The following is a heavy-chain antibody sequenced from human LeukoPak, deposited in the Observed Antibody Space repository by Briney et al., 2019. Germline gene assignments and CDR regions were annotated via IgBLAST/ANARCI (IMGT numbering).Heavy chain of an antibody. D-gene: IGHD2-2*01. CDR2: IYHSGST. CDR1: GYSISSGYY. CDR3: ARESRPSCFGCNYYYYMDV. Sequence: SETLSLTCTVSGYSISSGYYWGWIRQPPGKGLEWIGSIYHSGSTYYNPSLKSRVTISVDTSKNQFSLKLSSVTAADTAVYYCARESRPSCFGCNYYYYMDVWGKGTTVTISS. J-gene: IGHJ6*03. V-gene: IGHV4-38-2*02.